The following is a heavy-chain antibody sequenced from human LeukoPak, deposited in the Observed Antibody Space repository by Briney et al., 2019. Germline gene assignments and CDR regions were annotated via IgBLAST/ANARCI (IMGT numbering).Heavy chain of an antibody. CDR2: ISGSGGTT. J-gene: IGHJ4*02. D-gene: IGHD4-17*01. CDR1: GFTFSSYG. Sequence: GGSLRLSCAASGFTFSSYGINWVRQAPGKGLEWVSAISGSGGTTYYADSVKGRFTISRDNSKNTLYLQMNSLRAEDTAIYYCAKVATVTTYALADYWGQGTLVTVSS. CDR3: AKVATVTTYALADY. V-gene: IGHV3-23*01.